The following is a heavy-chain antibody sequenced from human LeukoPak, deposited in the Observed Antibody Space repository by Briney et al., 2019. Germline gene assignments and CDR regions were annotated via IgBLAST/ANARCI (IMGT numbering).Heavy chain of an antibody. CDR2: INHSGST. D-gene: IGHD5-18*01. J-gene: IGHJ5*02. V-gene: IGHV4-34*01. Sequence: SETLSLTCAVYGGSFNGYYWSWIRQPPGKGLEWIGEINHSGSTNYNPSLKSRVTISVDTSKNQFSLKLSSVTAADTAVYYCARAAGGIQLWNNWFDPWGQGTLVTVSS. CDR3: ARAAGGIQLWNNWFDP. CDR1: GGSFNGYY.